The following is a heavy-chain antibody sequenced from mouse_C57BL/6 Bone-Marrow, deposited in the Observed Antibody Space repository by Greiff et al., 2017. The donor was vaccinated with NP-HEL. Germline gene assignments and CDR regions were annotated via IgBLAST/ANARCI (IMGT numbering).Heavy chain of an antibody. CDR1: GFTFSSYG. CDR2: ISSGGSYT. CDR3: ARYYYGSSYDAMDY. J-gene: IGHJ4*01. V-gene: IGHV5-6*01. D-gene: IGHD1-1*01. Sequence: EVQRVESGGDLVKPGGSLKLSCAASGFTFSSYGMSWVRQTPDKRLEWVATISSGGSYTYYPDSVKGRFTISRDNAKNTLYLQMSSLKSEDTAMYYCARYYYGSSYDAMDYWGQGTSVTVSS.